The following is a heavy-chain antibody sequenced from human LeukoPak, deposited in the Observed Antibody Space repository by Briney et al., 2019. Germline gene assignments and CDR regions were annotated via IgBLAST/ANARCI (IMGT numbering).Heavy chain of an antibody. CDR1: GGSFSGYY. D-gene: IGHD2-15*01. CDR2: INHSGST. Sequence: SETLSLTCVVYGGSFSGYYWSWIRQPPGKGLEWIGEINHSGSTNYNPSLKSRVTISVDTSKNQFSLKLSSVTAADTAVYYCARLDCSGGSCYLFDYWGQGTLVTVSS. V-gene: IGHV4-34*01. J-gene: IGHJ4*02. CDR3: ARLDCSGGSCYLFDY.